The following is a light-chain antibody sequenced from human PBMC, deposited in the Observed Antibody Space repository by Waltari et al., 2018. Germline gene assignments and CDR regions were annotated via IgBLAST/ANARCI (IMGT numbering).Light chain of an antibody. Sequence: EIVLTQSPRPLALSPGERATLSCRARQSVGRALAWYQQKPGQAPRLLIYDTSTRATGIPDRFSGSGSGTDFSLTISRVEPEDFAVYYCQMYVRLPVTFGQGTKVEVK. CDR3: QMYVRLPVT. CDR1: QSVGRA. CDR2: DTS. J-gene: IGKJ1*01. V-gene: IGKV3-20*01.